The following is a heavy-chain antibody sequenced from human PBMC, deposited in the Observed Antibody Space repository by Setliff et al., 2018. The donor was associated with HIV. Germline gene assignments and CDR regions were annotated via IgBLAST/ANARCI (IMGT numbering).Heavy chain of an antibody. CDR2: IKTKTDAEPT. Sequence: GGSLRLSCAASGFTFSNDWMSWVRQAPGKGLEWVGLIKTKTDAEPTDYVASVKGRFTISRDDSKNTLYLQVNSLKTEDTAVYYCATGSSAAFDIWGQGTMVTVSS. J-gene: IGHJ3*02. CDR1: GFTFSNDW. CDR3: ATGSSAAFDI. D-gene: IGHD3-10*01. V-gene: IGHV3-15*01.